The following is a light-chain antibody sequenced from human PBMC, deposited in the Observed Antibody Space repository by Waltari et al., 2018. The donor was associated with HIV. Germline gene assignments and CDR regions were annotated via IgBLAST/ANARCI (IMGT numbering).Light chain of an antibody. V-gene: IGLV2-8*01. J-gene: IGLJ2*01. CDR1: SSDVGVLNY. CDR2: EVS. CDR3: SSYAGSNVV. Sequence: QSALTQPPSASGSPGQSVTISCTRTSSDVGVLNYVSWYQQHPGKAPKLMIYEVSKRPSGVPDRFSGSKSGNTASLTVSGLQAEDEADYYCSSYAGSNVVFGGGTKLTVL.